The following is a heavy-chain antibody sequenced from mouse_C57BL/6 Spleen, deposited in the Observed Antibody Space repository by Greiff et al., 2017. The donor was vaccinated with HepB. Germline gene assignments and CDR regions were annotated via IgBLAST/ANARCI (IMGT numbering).Heavy chain of an antibody. J-gene: IGHJ3*01. CDR1: GYTFTSYW. CDR2: IHPNSGST. CDR3: AREGFGYGAWFAY. V-gene: IGHV1-64*01. Sequence: QVQLQQSGAELVKPGASVKLSCKASGYTFTSYWMHWVKQRPGQGLEGIGMIHPNSGSTNYNEKFKSKATLTVDKSSSTAYMQLSSLTSEDSAVYYCAREGFGYGAWFAYWGQGTLVTVSA. D-gene: IGHD2-2*01.